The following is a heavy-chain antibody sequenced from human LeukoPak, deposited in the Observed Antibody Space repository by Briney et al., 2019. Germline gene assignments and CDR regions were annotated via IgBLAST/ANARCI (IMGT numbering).Heavy chain of an antibody. CDR2: TYYRSKWYN. J-gene: IGHJ3*02. CDR3: ARGPYSYDSSGAFDI. CDR1: GDSVSINSAA. V-gene: IGHV6-1*01. Sequence: SQTLSLTFAISGDSVSINSAAWNWIRQSPSRGLEWLGRTYYRSKWYNDYAVSVKSRITINPDTSKNQFSLKLNSVTAADTAMYFCARGPYSYDSSGAFDIWGQGTMVTVSS. D-gene: IGHD3-22*01.